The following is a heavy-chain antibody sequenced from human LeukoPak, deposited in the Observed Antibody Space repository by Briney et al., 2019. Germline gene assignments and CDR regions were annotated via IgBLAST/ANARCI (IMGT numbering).Heavy chain of an antibody. CDR2: VSGSAGRT. Sequence: GGSLRLSCAASGFTFSSFAMTWVRQAPGKGLEWISTVSGSAGRTDYADSVKGRITISRDNLKNTLYLQMNGLRAEDTAVYHCARVIAARPARRTYYYMDVWGKGTTVTVSS. CDR1: GFTFSSFA. J-gene: IGHJ6*03. CDR3: ARVIAARPARRTYYYMDV. D-gene: IGHD6-6*01. V-gene: IGHV3-23*01.